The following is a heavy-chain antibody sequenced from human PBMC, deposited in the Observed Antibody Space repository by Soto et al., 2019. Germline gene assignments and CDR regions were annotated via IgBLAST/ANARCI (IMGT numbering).Heavy chain of an antibody. J-gene: IGHJ4*02. D-gene: IGHD2-15*01. Sequence: PGGSLRLSGASSGFTFSDSPMNCVRQGPGQGLEWVSSMRTISSAIDFADSVRGRFTISGDNARTSLYLQMTSLRDEDTAVYYCARETPSFDAWGQGTLVTVSS. CDR3: ARETPSFDA. CDR1: GFTFSDSP. CDR2: MRTISSAI. V-gene: IGHV3-48*02.